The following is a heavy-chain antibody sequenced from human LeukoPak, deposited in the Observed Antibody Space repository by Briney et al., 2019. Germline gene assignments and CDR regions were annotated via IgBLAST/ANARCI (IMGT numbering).Heavy chain of an antibody. D-gene: IGHD3-16*01. J-gene: IGHJ4*02. V-gene: IGHV4-30-4*01. Sequence: SETLSLTCTVSGGSISSGDYYWSWLRQPPGKGLEWIGYIYYSGSTYYNPSVKSRVTISVDTSKNQCSLKLSSVTAADTAVYYCARALMMGAVINCWGQGTLVTVSS. CDR2: IYYSGST. CDR3: ARALMMGAVINC. CDR1: GGSISSGDYY.